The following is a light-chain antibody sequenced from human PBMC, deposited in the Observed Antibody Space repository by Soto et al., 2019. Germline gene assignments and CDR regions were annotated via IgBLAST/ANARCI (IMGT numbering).Light chain of an antibody. CDR1: SSNFGAGHD. CDR3: QAYDNDLRCWV. Sequence: QTVVTQPPSVSGSPGQRVTISCTGSSSNFGAGHDVPWYQQVPGTAPKLLIYSDLNRPSGVPARFSGSRSGTSVSLAITGLQAEDEGDYYCQAYDNDLRCWVFGGGTKLTVL. J-gene: IGLJ3*02. V-gene: IGLV1-40*01. CDR2: SDL.